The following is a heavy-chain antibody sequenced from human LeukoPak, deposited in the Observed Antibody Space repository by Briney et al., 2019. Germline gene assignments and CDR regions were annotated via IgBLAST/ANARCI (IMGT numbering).Heavy chain of an antibody. CDR1: GGSFSGYY. CDR2: INHSGST. V-gene: IGHV4-34*01. J-gene: IGHJ6*02. CDR3: ARLVVAATPYYYYYYGMDV. D-gene: IGHD2-15*01. Sequence: PSETLSLTCAVYGGSFSGYYWSWIRQPPGEGLEWIGEINHSGSTNYNPSLKSRVTISVDTSKNQFSLKLSSVTAADTAVYYCARLVVAATPYYYYYYGMDVWGQGTTVTVSS.